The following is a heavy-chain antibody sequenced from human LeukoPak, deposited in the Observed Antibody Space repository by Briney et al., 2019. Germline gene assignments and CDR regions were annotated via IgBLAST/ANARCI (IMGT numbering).Heavy chain of an antibody. V-gene: IGHV3-7*01. D-gene: IGHD3-16*02. CDR2: IKQDGSEK. CDR3: ARDFFAFGGVIALLDY. Sequence: GGSPRLSCAASGFTFSSYWMSWVRQAPGKGLEWVANIKQDGSEKYYVDSVKGRFTISRDKAKDSLYLQMNSLRAEDTAVYYCARDFFAFGGVIALLDYWGQGTLVTVSS. J-gene: IGHJ4*02. CDR1: GFTFSSYW.